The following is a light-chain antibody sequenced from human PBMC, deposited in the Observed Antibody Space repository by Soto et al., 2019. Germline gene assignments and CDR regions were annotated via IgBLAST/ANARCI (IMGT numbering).Light chain of an antibody. V-gene: IGKV1-39*01. J-gene: IGKJ5*01. CDR3: QQSYSTPIA. CDR1: QSISSY. Sequence: DIRMTQSPSSLSASVGDRVTITCRASQSISSYLNWYQQKPGKAPKLLIYAASSLQSGVPTRFSGSGSGTDCTLTISRLQPEDFATYYCQQSYSTPIAFGQGTRLEIK. CDR2: AAS.